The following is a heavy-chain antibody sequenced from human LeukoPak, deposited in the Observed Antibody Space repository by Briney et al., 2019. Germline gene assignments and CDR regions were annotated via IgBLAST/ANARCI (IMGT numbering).Heavy chain of an antibody. J-gene: IGHJ4*02. D-gene: IGHD2-8*01. CDR2: ISGSGGTT. V-gene: IGHV3-23*01. Sequence: GGSLRLSCAVSKFTFGGYGMSWVRQAPGKGLEWVSSISGSGGTTFYADSVKGRFTISRDNSKNTLYLQMNSLRAEDTAVYYYAGNKYALVYYFDYWGLGTLVTVSS. CDR3: AGNKYALVYYFDY. CDR1: KFTFGGYG.